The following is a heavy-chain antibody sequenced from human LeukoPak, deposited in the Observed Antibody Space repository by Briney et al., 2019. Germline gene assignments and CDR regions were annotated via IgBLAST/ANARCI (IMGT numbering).Heavy chain of an antibody. CDR2: LSGSGTNT. CDR1: GFTFSSYG. D-gene: IGHD1-26*01. V-gene: IGHV3-23*01. Sequence: GGTLRLSCGASGFTFSSYGMSWVRQAPGKGLEWVSGLSGSGTNTYYADSVKGRFTISRDNSKNTVFLQMNSLRPEDTAVYFCAKPSGSGFDYWGQGTLVTVSS. J-gene: IGHJ4*02. CDR3: AKPSGSGFDY.